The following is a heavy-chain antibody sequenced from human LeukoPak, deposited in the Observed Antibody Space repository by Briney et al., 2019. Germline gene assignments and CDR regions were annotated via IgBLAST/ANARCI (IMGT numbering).Heavy chain of an antibody. J-gene: IGHJ3*02. Sequence: GGSLRLSCAASGFTVSTHWMSWVRQAPGKGLEWVANIGQDGSEKYYVDSVKGRFTISRDIAKNPLYLQMNSLRAEDTAVYYCARYYDGTTYSDAFDIWGPGTMVTVSS. CDR1: GFTVSTHW. D-gene: IGHD3-22*01. CDR3: ARYYDGTTYSDAFDI. CDR2: IGQDGSEK. V-gene: IGHV3-7*04.